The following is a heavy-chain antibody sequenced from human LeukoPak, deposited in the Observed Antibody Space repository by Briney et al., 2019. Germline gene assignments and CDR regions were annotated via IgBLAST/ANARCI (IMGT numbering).Heavy chain of an antibody. V-gene: IGHV3-23*01. Sequence: GGSLRLSCAASGFTFSSYAMSWVRQAPGRGLEWVSAISGSGTYYADSVKGRFTISRDNSKSTLFLQINSLRAEDSAVYYCATDRERDPSVYYLVGGQGTLITVSS. D-gene: IGHD3-22*01. CDR3: ATDRERDPSVYYLV. J-gene: IGHJ4*02. CDR2: ISGSGT. CDR1: GFTFSSYA.